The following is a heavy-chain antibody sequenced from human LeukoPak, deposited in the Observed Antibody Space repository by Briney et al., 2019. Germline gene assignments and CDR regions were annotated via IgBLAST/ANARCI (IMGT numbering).Heavy chain of an antibody. V-gene: IGHV1-2*02. CDR2: INPNSGGT. Sequence: GASVKVSCKASGYTFTGYCMHWVRQAPGQGLEWMGWINPNSGGTDYAQKFQGRVTMTRDTSISTAYMELSRLRSDDTAVYYCAREPGYTMIVVVIDDDAFDIWGQGTMVTVSS. CDR1: GYTFTGYC. J-gene: IGHJ3*02. CDR3: AREPGYTMIVVVIDDDAFDI. D-gene: IGHD3-22*01.